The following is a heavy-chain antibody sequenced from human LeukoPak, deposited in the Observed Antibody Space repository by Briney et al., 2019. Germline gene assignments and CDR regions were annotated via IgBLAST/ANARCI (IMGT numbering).Heavy chain of an antibody. CDR3: ARGTHYYDSSGYYYP. V-gene: IGHV4-39*07. CDR1: GGSISSSSYY. D-gene: IGHD3-22*01. CDR2: INHSGST. J-gene: IGHJ5*02. Sequence: SETLSLTCTVSGGSISSSSYYWGWIRQPPGKGLEWIGEINHSGSTNYNPSLKSRVTISVDTSKNQFSLKLSSVTAADTAVYYCARGTHYYDSSGYYYPWGQGTLVTVSS.